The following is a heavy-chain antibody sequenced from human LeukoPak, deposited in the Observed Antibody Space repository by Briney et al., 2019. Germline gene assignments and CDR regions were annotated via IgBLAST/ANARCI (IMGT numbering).Heavy chain of an antibody. V-gene: IGHV4-39*07. CDR2: IYHSGNT. CDR1: GGSFSSSAYY. Sequence: EPSETLSLTCIVSGGSFSSSAYYWGWIRQPPGEGLQWIGSIYHSGNTYYNPSLKSRVTISVDTSKNQFSLKLSSVTAADTAVYYCARDRAYLGGNVFDYWGQGTLVTVSS. J-gene: IGHJ4*02. D-gene: IGHD4-23*01. CDR3: ARDRAYLGGNVFDY.